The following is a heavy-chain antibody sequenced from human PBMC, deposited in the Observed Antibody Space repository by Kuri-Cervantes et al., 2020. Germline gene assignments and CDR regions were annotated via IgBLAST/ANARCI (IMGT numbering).Heavy chain of an antibody. V-gene: IGHV4-39*07. D-gene: IGHD3-3*01. Sequence: SETLSLTCTVSGGSISSSSYHWGWIRQPPGKGLEWIGSIYYSGSTYYNPSLKSRVTISVDTSKNQFSLKLSSVTAADTAVYYCARDHYDFFYGMDVWGQGTTVTVSS. CDR1: GGSISSSSYH. J-gene: IGHJ6*02. CDR2: IYYSGST. CDR3: ARDHYDFFYGMDV.